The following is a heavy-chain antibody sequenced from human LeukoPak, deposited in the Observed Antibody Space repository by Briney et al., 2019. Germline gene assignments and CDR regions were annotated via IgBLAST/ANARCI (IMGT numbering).Heavy chain of an antibody. D-gene: IGHD6-19*01. CDR3: ARAPAGTLLYYYYYMDV. CDR2: INHSGST. J-gene: IGHJ6*03. V-gene: IGHV4-34*01. Sequence: SETLSLTCAVYGGSFSGYYWSWIRQPPGKGLEWIGEINHSGSTNYNPSLKSRVTISVDTSKNQFSLKLSSVTAADTAVYYCARAPAGTLLYYYYYMDVWGKGATVSVSS. CDR1: GGSFSGYY.